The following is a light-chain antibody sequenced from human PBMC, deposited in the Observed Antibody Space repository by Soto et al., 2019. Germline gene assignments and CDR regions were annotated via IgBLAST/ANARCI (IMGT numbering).Light chain of an antibody. CDR2: DTA. V-gene: IGKV3-15*01. CDR3: QQYSKWPT. Sequence: EIVMTQSPATLSVSPGERATLSCRASESVSGNLAWYQQKPGLAPRLLIYDTASRATAIPARFSGSGSGTEFTLTISSLQSEDFAVYYCQQYSKWPTFGQGTRLEIK. J-gene: IGKJ5*01. CDR1: ESVSGN.